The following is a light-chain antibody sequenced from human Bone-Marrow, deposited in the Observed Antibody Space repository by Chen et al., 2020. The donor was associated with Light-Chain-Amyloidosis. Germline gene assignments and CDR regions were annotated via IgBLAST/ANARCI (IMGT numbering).Light chain of an antibody. CDR1: ALPKQY. Sequence: SYELTQTTSVSVSPGKKARITCSGDALPKQYAYWYQQKPGQAPVLVIYKDSERPSGIPERFSGSSSGTTVTLTISGVQAEDEADYYCQSADSSDLGVFGGGTKLTVL. J-gene: IGLJ3*02. V-gene: IGLV3-25*03. CDR2: KDS. CDR3: QSADSSDLGV.